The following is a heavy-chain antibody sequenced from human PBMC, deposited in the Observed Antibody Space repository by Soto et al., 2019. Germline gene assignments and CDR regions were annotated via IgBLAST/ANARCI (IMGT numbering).Heavy chain of an antibody. CDR1: GFTFSSYW. CDR2: IKQDGSEK. J-gene: IGHJ6*03. D-gene: IGHD6-13*01. Sequence: GGSLRLSCAASGFTFSSYWMSWVRQAPGKGLEWVANIKQDGSEKYYVDSVKGRFTISRDNAKNSLYLQMNSLRAEDTAVYYWSCAAAAGYTYNYYDMDVWGKGTTVTVSS. V-gene: IGHV3-7*01. CDR3: SCAAAAGYTYNYYDMDV.